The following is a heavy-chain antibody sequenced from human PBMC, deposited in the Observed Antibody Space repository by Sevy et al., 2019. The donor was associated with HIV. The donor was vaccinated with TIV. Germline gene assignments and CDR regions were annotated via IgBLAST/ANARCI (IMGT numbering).Heavy chain of an antibody. J-gene: IGHJ3*02. Sequence: GGSLRLSCAASGFTFSSYGMHWVRQAPGKGLEWVAVIWYDGSNKYYADSVKGRFTISRDNSKNTLYLQMNSLRAEDTAVYYCARERWDFWSGYWRDAFDIWGQGTMVTVSS. D-gene: IGHD3-3*01. CDR1: GFTFSSYG. CDR3: ARERWDFWSGYWRDAFDI. V-gene: IGHV3-33*01. CDR2: IWYDGSNK.